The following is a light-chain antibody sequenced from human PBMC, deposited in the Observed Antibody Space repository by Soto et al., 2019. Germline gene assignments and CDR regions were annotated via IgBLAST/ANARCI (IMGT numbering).Light chain of an antibody. CDR3: QQYGSSYPWT. Sequence: EILLTQSPGTRSLSPGERSALXXRDGQSVRSNLAWYQQKPGQAPRLLXYGASSRATGIPDRFSGSGSWTDFTLTIRRLEPEDFAVYYCQQYGSSYPWTFGQGTKVDIK. CDR1: QSVRSN. V-gene: IGKV3-20*01. CDR2: GAS. J-gene: IGKJ1*01.